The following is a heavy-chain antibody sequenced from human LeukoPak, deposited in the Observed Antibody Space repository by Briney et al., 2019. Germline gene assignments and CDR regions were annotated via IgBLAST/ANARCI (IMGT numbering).Heavy chain of an antibody. J-gene: IGHJ3*02. CDR2: INPNSGGT. CDR3: AGLSGYSSSSAQAFDI. V-gene: IGHV1-2*02. Sequence: GASVKVSCKASGYTFTGYYMHWVRQAPGQGLEWMGWINPNSGGTNYAQKFQGRVTMTRDTSISTAYMELSRLRSDDTAVYYCAGLSGYSSSSAQAFDIWGRGTMVTVSS. CDR1: GYTFTGYY. D-gene: IGHD6-6*01.